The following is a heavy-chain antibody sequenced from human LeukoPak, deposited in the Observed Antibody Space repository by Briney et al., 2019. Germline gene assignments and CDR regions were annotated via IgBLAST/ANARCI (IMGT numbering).Heavy chain of an antibody. Sequence: SGPTLVNPTPTLTXTCTFSGFSRSTSGLCVGWIRQPPGKALEWIDRIDWDDDKYYSTSMKTRLTISKDTPKNQVVLTMTNMDPVNTASYYCARIWLTRSYYFDYWGQGTLVTVSS. CDR1: GFSRSTSGLC. CDR2: IDWDDDK. CDR3: ARIWLTRSYYFDY. V-gene: IGHV2-70*10. D-gene: IGHD5-12*01. J-gene: IGHJ4*02.